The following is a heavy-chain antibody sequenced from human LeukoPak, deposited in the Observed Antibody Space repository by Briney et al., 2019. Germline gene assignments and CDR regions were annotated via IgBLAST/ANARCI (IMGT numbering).Heavy chain of an antibody. Sequence: SETLSLTCAVSGGFISSNNWWSWVRQPPGQGLEWVGEIYHSGSTNYNPSLESRVTISVDKSKNQFSLKLSSVTAADTAVYYCARKGPYYNSLTGYYKNGLDVWGKGTTVFVSS. V-gene: IGHV4-4*02. J-gene: IGHJ6*04. CDR3: ARKGPYYNSLTGYYKNGLDV. D-gene: IGHD3-9*01. CDR2: IYHSGST. CDR1: GGFISSNNW.